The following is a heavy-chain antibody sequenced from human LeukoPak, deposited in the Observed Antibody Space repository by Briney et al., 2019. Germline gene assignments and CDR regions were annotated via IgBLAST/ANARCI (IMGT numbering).Heavy chain of an antibody. Sequence: SGPTLVNPTQTLTLTCTFSGFSLSTSGVGVGWIRQPPGKGLEWIGIIYHSGRTDYNPSLKSRVTISEDTSKNQFSLKLSSVXXXXXXVXXCARAFRGIFGVFEAFDIWGQGTMVTVSS. J-gene: IGHJ3*02. V-gene: IGHV4-39*07. CDR2: IYHSGRT. CDR3: ARAFRGIFGVFEAFDI. CDR1: GFSLSTSGV. D-gene: IGHD3-3*01.